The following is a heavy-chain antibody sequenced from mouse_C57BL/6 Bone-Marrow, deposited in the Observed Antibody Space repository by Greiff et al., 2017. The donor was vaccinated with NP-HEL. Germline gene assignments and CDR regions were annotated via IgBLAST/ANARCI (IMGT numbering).Heavy chain of an antibody. J-gene: IGHJ2*01. CDR2: IHPNSGST. Sequence: QVQLQQPGAELVKPGASVKLSCKASGYTFTSYWMHWVKQRPGQGLEWIGMIHPNSGSTNYNEKFKSKATLTVDKSSSTAYMQLSSLTSEDSAVYYCASPVTGYYFDYWGKGTTLTVSS. CDR3: ASPVTGYYFDY. V-gene: IGHV1-64*01. CDR1: GYTFTSYW.